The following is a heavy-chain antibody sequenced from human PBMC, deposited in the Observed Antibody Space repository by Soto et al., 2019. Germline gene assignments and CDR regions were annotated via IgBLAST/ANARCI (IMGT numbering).Heavy chain of an antibody. CDR3: ARRDDGTAGYPFPYFDN. Sequence: HEHLVQSGAEVKRPGACLKVSCKASGYSFTGYDIHWVRQAPGQGLEWMGWVNPDSGATNYAQNFQGRVTLTRDTSISAASMDLPSLTSDDTAVYYCARRDDGTAGYPFPYFDNWGQGTLVIVSS. J-gene: IGHJ4*02. CDR2: VNPDSGAT. D-gene: IGHD3-9*01. V-gene: IGHV1-2*02. CDR1: GYSFTGYD.